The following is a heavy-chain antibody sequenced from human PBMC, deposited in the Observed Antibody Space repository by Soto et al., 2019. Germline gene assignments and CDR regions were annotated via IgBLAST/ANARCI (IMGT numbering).Heavy chain of an antibody. V-gene: IGHV4-59*12. Sequence: ESLSLTCTVSGGSISNYYWSWIRQPPGKGLEWIGYFYYTGITNYNPSLKSRISMSVDTSKNQFSLKLSSVTAADTAVYYCARDGWNPGALVAFDIWGQGTMVTVSS. CDR2: FYYTGIT. CDR1: GGSISNYY. J-gene: IGHJ3*02. D-gene: IGHD1-1*01. CDR3: ARDGWNPGALVAFDI.